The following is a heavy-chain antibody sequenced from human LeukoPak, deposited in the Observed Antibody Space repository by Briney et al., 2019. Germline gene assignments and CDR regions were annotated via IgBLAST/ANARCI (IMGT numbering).Heavy chain of an antibody. CDR2: IRYNGSNI. V-gene: IGHV3-30*02. CDR3: AKFALAAGTKNDGFDI. D-gene: IGHD6-13*01. J-gene: IGHJ3*02. CDR1: GFTFSSYG. Sequence: GGSLRLSCAASGFTFSSYGMHWVRQAPGKGLEWLSFIRYNGSNIYYADSVKGRFTISRDNSKNTLYLQMNSLRAEDTAVYYCAKFALAAGTKNDGFDIWGQGTMVTVSS.